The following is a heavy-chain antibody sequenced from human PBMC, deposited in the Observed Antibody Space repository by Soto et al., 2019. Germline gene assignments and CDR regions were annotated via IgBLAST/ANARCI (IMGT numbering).Heavy chain of an antibody. D-gene: IGHD3-22*01. CDR3: ARSYYDSTGFAVEP. Sequence: PSETLSLTCSVSGASISRDHWNWIRQPPGKGLEWIGDYSGSTNYNPSLKSRLTISVDTSKNQFSLTLKSVTAADTAVYYCARSYYDSTGFAVEPWGQGTLVTVSS. J-gene: IGHJ5*02. V-gene: IGHV4-59*08. CDR2: YSGST. CDR1: GASISRDH.